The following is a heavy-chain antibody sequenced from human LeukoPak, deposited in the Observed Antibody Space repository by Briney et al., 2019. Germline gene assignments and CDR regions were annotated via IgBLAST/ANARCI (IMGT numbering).Heavy chain of an antibody. D-gene: IGHD6-6*01. CDR3: ARGLAAARPLGYFDY. CDR2: INAGNGNT. CDR1: GYTFTSYD. Sequence: GTSVTVSCKASGYTFTSYDIYWVRQATGQGLEWMGWINAGNGNTKYSQKFQGRVTITRDTSASTAYMELSSLRSEDTVVYYCARGLAAARPLGYFDYWGQGTLVTVSS. V-gene: IGHV1-3*01. J-gene: IGHJ4*02.